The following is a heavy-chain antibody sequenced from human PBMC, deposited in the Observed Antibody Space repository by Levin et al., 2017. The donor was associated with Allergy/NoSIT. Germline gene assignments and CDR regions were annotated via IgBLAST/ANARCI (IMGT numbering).Heavy chain of an antibody. D-gene: IGHD5-24*01. J-gene: IGHJ4*02. CDR2: LWYDGCHK. V-gene: IGHV3-33*01. Sequence: GESLKISCAASGFTFGNYGMQWVRQAPGKGLEWVASLWYDGCHKDYADSVKGRFTIARDNSKSTLYLEINNLRAEDTAVYYCARERMADYWGQGTRVTVSS. CDR1: GFTFGNYG. CDR3: ARERMADY.